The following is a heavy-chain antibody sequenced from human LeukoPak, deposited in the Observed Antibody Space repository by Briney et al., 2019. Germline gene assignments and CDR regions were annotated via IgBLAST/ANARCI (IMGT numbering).Heavy chain of an antibody. CDR2: IYYSGST. V-gene: IGHV4-31*03. CDR1: GASVSSGAFY. J-gene: IGHJ6*02. D-gene: IGHD3-10*01. Sequence: SQTLSLTCTVSGASVSSGAFYWSWIRQHPGKGLEWIGYIYYSGSTYYNPSLKSRVTISVDTSKNHFSLNLSSATAADTAVYYCARDILGGSGSGSMDVWGQGTTVTVSS. CDR3: ARDILGGSGSGSMDV.